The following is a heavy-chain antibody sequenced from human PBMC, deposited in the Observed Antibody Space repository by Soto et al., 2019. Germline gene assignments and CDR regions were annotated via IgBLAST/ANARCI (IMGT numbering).Heavy chain of an antibody. J-gene: IGHJ4*02. CDR2: ISSSSSTI. V-gene: IGHV3-48*02. D-gene: IGHD3-10*01. Sequence: GGSLRLSCASSGFTFSSYSMNWVLQAPGKGLEWVSYISSSSSTIYYADSVKGRFTISRDNAKNSLYLQMNSLRDEDTAVYYCARSELLWFGLIFDYWGQGTLVTVSS. CDR3: ARSELLWFGLIFDY. CDR1: GFTFSSYS.